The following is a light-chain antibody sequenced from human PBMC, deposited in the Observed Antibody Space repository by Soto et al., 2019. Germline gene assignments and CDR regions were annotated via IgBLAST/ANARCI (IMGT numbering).Light chain of an antibody. J-gene: IGLJ2*01. Sequence: QSVLTQPRSVSGSPGPSVAISCTGTSSYVGAYNYVSWYQQHPGKAPKLMIYDVDKRPSGVPDRFSGSKSGNTASLTISGLQAEDEADYYCCSYADTYVELGGGTKLTVL. CDR3: CSYADTYVE. CDR2: DVD. CDR1: SSYVGAYNY. V-gene: IGLV2-11*01.